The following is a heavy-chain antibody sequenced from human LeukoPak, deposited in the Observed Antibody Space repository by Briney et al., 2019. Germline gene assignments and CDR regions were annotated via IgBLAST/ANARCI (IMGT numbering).Heavy chain of an antibody. CDR1: GGSISSGGYP. D-gene: IGHD3-3*01. V-gene: IGHV4-30-2*01. Sequence: SETLSLTCAVSGGSISSGGYPWSWIRQPPGKGLEWIGYIYHSGSTYYNPSLKSRVTISVDRSKNQFSLKLSSVTAADTAVYYCARLRARITIFGVVIIGENWFDPWGQGTLVTVSS. CDR3: ARLRARITIFGVVIIGENWFDP. CDR2: IYHSGST. J-gene: IGHJ5*02.